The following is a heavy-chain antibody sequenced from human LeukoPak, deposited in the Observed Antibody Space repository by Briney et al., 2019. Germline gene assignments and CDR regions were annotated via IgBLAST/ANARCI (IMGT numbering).Heavy chain of an antibody. CDR3: ARLVRGGYGDYGPLYYFDY. CDR1: GGSISGYY. D-gene: IGHD4-17*01. CDR2: IYYSGST. J-gene: IGHJ4*02. Sequence: SETLSLTCAVSGGSISGYYWSWIRQPPGKGLEWIGYIYYSGSTNYNPSLKSRVTISVDTSKNQFSLKLSSVTAADTAVYYCARLVRGGYGDYGPLYYFDYWGQGTLVTVSS. V-gene: IGHV4-59*08.